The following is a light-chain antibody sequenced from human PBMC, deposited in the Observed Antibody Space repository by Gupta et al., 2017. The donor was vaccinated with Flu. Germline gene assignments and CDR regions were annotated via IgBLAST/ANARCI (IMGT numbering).Light chain of an antibody. J-gene: IGKJ4*01. CDR2: GAS. Sequence: EIVMTQSPATLSVSPGERATLSSRASQSVRSNLAWYQQKPGKTPRLLIYGASTRATGIPARFSGSGSGTEFTLTISSLQSEDFAVYYCQQNNNWPLTFGGGTKVEIK. CDR1: QSVRSN. V-gene: IGKV3-15*01. CDR3: QQNNNWPLT.